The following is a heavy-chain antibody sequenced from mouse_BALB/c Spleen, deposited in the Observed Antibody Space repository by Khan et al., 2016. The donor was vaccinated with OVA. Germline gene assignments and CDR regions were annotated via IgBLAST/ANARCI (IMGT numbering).Heavy chain of an antibody. J-gene: IGHJ2*01. V-gene: IGHV1-76*01. CDR1: GYIFTSYW. D-gene: IGHD6-1*01. CDR3: ARGSALVCFDY. Sequence: VQLVESGAELVRPGTSVKLSCKTSGYIFTSYWIHWVKQRPGQGLEWIARIYPGTDNTYYNEKFKDKATLTADKSSSTAYLQLSSLTSEDSAVFFCARGSALVCFDYWGQGTMLTVSS. CDR2: IYPGTDNT.